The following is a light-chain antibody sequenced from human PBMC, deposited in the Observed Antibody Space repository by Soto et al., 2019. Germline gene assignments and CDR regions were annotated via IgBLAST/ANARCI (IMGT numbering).Light chain of an antibody. CDR2: GNS. CDR1: SSNIGAGYD. V-gene: IGLV1-40*01. J-gene: IGLJ2*01. Sequence: QSVLTQPPSVSGAPGQRVTISCTGSSSNIGAGYDVPWYQQLPGTAPKLLIYGNSNRTSGVPDRFSGSKSGTSASLAITGLQAEDEADYYCQSYDSSLSVIFGGGTKLTVL. CDR3: QSYDSSLSVI.